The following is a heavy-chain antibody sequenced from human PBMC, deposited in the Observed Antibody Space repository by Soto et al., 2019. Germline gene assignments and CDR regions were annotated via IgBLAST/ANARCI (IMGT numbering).Heavy chain of an antibody. CDR3: VRDNGGMDV. CDR2: ISTSGGTT. Sequence: EAQLAESGGGLVQPGGTLSLSCAASGFTFNNYDMNWVRQAPGKGLEWISRISTSGGTTWYADSVRGRFTISRDNAKNSLDLQMNSLTAADSAVYHCVRDNGGMDVWGQGTTVVVSS. V-gene: IGHV3-48*03. CDR1: GFTFNNYD. J-gene: IGHJ6*02.